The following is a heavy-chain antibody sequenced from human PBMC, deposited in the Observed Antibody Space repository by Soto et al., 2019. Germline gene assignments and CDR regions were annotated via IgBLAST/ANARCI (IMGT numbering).Heavy chain of an antibody. V-gene: IGHV1-18*04. CDR2: ISAYNGNT. Sequence: DSVPVSCTACGSTFTSYGISWVRQAPGQGLEWMGWISAYNGNTNYAQKLQGRVTMTTDTSTSTAYMELRSLRSDDTAVYYCAREVGATTLSAFDIWGQGTMVTVSS. CDR1: GSTFTSYG. D-gene: IGHD1-26*01. CDR3: AREVGATTLSAFDI. J-gene: IGHJ3*02.